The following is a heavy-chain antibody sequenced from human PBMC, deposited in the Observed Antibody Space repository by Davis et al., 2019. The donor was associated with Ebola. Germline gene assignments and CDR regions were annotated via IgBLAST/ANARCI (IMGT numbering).Heavy chain of an antibody. CDR2: IGTAGDT. D-gene: IGHD1-26*01. J-gene: IGHJ4*02. CDR3: ARAGADNFDY. V-gene: IGHV3-13*01. Sequence: GESLKISCAASGFTFSGYDMHWVRQATGKGLEWVSAIGTAGDTYYPGSVKGRFTISRENAKNSLYLQMNSLRAEDTAVYYCARAGADNFDYWGQGTLVTVSS. CDR1: GFTFSGYD.